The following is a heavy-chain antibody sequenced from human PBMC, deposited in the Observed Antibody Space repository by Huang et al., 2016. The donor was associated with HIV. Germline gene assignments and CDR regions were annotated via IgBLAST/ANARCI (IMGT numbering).Heavy chain of an antibody. V-gene: IGHV4-61*09. CDR2: IYPIGIN. J-gene: IGHJ4*02. Sequence: QVRLRESGPGLVKPSQTLSLTCNVSGGSRSSGNYYWTWNRQPAGQGLEWIGNIYPIGINNYSPALKSRVSISLDTSKNQFSLRLGSVTAADTAVYYCARSYAGTIWDSGRDYFDYWGQGILVTVSS. CDR3: ARSYAGTIWDSGRDYFDY. D-gene: IGHD1-26*01. CDR1: GGSRSSGNYY.